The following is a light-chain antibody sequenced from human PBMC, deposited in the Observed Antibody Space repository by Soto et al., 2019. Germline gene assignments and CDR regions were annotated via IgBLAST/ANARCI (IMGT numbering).Light chain of an antibody. V-gene: IGLV2-14*03. CDR2: DVS. J-gene: IGLJ1*01. CDR1: ISDVGGYNF. CDR3: SSFTGSNYV. Sequence: QSALTQPASVSGSPGQSITISCTGTISDVGGYNFVSWYQQYPGKAPKLMICDVSNRPSGVSNRFSGSKSGNTASLTISGLQAEDEADYYSSSFTGSNYVFGTGTKLTVL.